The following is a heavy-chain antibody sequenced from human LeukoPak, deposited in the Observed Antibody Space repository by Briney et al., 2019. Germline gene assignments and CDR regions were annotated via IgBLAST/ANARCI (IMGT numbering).Heavy chain of an antibody. CDR2: IGSDYDR. Sequence: GGSPRLSCTASGFAFGSYAMAWVRQAPGKGLEGVAAIGSDYDRVHEDSVKGRFTISRDNSKSTLYLQMDNLRPEDTAVYFCAKSAGVATIYFDCWGQGALVTVSS. D-gene: IGHD5-12*01. CDR1: GFAFGSYA. V-gene: IGHV3-23*01. J-gene: IGHJ4*02. CDR3: AKSAGVATIYFDC.